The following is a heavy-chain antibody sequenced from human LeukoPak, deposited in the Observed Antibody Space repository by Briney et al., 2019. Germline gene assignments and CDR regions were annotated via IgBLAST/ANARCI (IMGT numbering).Heavy chain of an antibody. V-gene: IGHV4-38-2*02. CDR1: GYSISSGYY. Sequence: SETLSLTCTVSGYSISSGYYWGWIRQPPGKGLEWIGTIYHSGSTYYNPSLKSRVTISVDTSKNQFSLKLSSVTAADTAVYYCARGGPDYYGSGSYDFDYWGQGTLVTVSS. J-gene: IGHJ4*02. CDR3: ARGGPDYYGSGSYDFDY. D-gene: IGHD3-10*01. CDR2: IYHSGST.